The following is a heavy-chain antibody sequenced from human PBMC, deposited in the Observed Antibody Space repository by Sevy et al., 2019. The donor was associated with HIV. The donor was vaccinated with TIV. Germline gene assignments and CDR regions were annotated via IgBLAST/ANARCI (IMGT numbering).Heavy chain of an antibody. D-gene: IGHD5-12*01. CDR3: ASKRGYSRGPFDY. J-gene: IGHJ4*02. CDR1: GGSISSSDSY. Sequence: SETLSLTCTVSGGSISSSDSYWSWIRQPPGKGLEWIGYIHYSGGTYYNPFLKSRVAMSVDTSEKQFSLKLSFLTAADTAVYYCASKRGYSRGPFDYWGQGTLVTVSS. CDR2: IHYSGGT. V-gene: IGHV4-30-4*01.